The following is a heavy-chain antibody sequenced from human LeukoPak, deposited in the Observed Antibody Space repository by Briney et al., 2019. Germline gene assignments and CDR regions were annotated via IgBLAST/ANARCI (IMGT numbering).Heavy chain of an antibody. CDR3: ARGRYSSSSPFDY. J-gene: IGHJ4*02. CDR2: IYSGGST. Sequence: GGSLRLSCAASGFTVSSNYMSWVRQAPGKGLEWVSVIYSGGSTYYADSVKGRFTISRDNSKNTLYLQMNSLRAEDTAVYYCARGRYSSSSPFDYWGQGTLVTVSS. CDR1: GFTVSSNY. V-gene: IGHV3-66*01. D-gene: IGHD6-6*01.